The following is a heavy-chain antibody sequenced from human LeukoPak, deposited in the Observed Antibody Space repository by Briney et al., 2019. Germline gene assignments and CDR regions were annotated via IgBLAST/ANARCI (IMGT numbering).Heavy chain of an antibody. Sequence: PGGSLRLSCAASGFTVSSNYMTWVRQAPGKGPEWVSVIYSGGSTYYADSVKGRFTISRDNSKNTLYLQMNSLRAEDTAVYYRARDLYSSSSTWGQGTLVTVSS. CDR2: IYSGGST. CDR1: GFTVSSNY. V-gene: IGHV3-53*01. J-gene: IGHJ4*02. D-gene: IGHD6-13*01. CDR3: ARDLYSSSST.